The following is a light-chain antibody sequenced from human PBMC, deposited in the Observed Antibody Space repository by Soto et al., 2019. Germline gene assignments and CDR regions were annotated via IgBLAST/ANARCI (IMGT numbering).Light chain of an antibody. V-gene: IGKV4-1*01. J-gene: IGKJ3*01. Sequence: DIVMTQSPDSLAVSLGERATINCKSSQSVLYSSNNKNYLAWYQQKPGQPPKLLIYWASTRESGVPDRFSGSGSGTDFTLTISSLQAEAVAVYYCQQYYSTPLLTFGPGTKVDIK. CDR1: QSVLYSSNNKNY. CDR3: QQYYSTPLLT. CDR2: WAS.